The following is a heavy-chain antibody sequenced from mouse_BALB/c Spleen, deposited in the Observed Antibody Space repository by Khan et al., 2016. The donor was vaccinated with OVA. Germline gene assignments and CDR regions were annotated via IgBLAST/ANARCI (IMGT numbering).Heavy chain of an antibody. V-gene: IGHV2-2*02. CDR1: GFSLSSYG. CDR2: IWSGGST. J-gene: IGHJ3*01. CDR3: AXGGLPFAY. Sequence: QVQLKESGPGLVQPSQSLSITCTVSGFSLSSYGVHWVRQSPGKGLEWLGVIWSGGSTDFNTAFISRLSISKDNSKSQVFFKMNNLQINDSAIYYCAXGGLPFAYWGQGTLVTVSA. D-gene: IGHD2-13*01.